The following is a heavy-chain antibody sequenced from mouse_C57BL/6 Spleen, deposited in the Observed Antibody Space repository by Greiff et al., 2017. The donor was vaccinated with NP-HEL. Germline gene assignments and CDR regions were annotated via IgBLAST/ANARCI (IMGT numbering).Heavy chain of an antibody. CDR1: GYAFSSYW. CDR3: ARAGYGNYVYAMDY. J-gene: IGHJ4*01. Sequence: VQLQQSGAELVKPGASVKISCKASGYAFSSYWMNWVKQRPGKGLEWIGQIYPGDGDTNYNGKFKSKATLTVDKSSSTAYMQLSSLTSEDSAVYYCARAGYGNYVYAMDYWGQGTSVTVSS. V-gene: IGHV1-80*01. D-gene: IGHD2-10*02. CDR2: IYPGDGDT.